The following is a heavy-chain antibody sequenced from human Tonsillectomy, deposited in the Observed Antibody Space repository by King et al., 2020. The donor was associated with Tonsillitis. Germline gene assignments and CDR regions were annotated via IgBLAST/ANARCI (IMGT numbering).Heavy chain of an antibody. D-gene: IGHD3-10*01. CDR2: IISIFGTA. CDR3: ARGGITMVRGVIHRPNWFDP. J-gene: IGHJ5*02. Sequence: QLVQSGAEVKKPGSSVKVSCKASGGTFSSYAISWVRQAPGQGLEWMGGIISIFGTANYAQKFQGRVTITADESTSTAYMELSSQIAEDTDVYECARGGITMVRGVIHRPNWFDPCGQGTLVTVSP. CDR1: GGTFSSYA. V-gene: IGHV1-69*01.